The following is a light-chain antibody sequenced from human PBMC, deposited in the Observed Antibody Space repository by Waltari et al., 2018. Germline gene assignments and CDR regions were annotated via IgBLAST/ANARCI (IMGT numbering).Light chain of an antibody. Sequence: DIVMTQSPLSLSVTPGEPASISCKSSQSLLHGSGNTFLDWYLQKPGQSPQLLIYLISNRASGVTDRFSGSGSGTDFTLKISRVEAEDVGVYFCMQARQTPWTFGQGTKVEIK. CDR1: QSLLHGSGNTF. J-gene: IGKJ1*01. V-gene: IGKV2-28*01. CDR2: LIS. CDR3: MQARQTPWT.